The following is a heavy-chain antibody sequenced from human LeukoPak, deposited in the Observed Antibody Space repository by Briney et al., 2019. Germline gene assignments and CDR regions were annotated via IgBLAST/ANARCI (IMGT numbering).Heavy chain of an antibody. D-gene: IGHD3-3*01. CDR1: GYSIINSYY. Sequence: LETLSLTCAVSGYSIINSYYWGWIRQPPGKGLEWIGSIYHSGSTYYNPSLKSRVTISVDTSKNQFSLNLNSVTAADTSVYYCTREYYDFWSFPYYFDYWGQGTLVTVSS. J-gene: IGHJ4*02. CDR2: IYHSGST. V-gene: IGHV4-38-2*02. CDR3: TREYYDFWSFPYYFDY.